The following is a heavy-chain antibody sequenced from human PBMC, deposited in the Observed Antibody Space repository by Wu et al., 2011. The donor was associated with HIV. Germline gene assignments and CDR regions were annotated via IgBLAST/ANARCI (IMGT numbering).Heavy chain of an antibody. D-gene: IGHD6-13*01. Sequence: QVQLVQSGAEVKKPGASVKVSCKASGYTFTGYYMHWVRQAPGQGLEWMGWINPNSGGTNYAQKFQGRVTMTRDTSISTAYMELSRLRSDDTAVYYCARERPDDSSSWYRPPWATWAEGTLGHR. V-gene: IGHV1-2*02. CDR1: GYTFTGYY. CDR3: ARERPDDSSSWYRPPWAT. J-gene: IGHJ4*02. CDR2: INPNSGGT.